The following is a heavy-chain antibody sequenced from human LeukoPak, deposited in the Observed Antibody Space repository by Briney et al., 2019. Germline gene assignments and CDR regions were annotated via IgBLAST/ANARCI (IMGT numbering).Heavy chain of an antibody. CDR1: GYTITSGYY. CDR2: FHHSGGI. Sequence: SETLSLTCTVSGYTITSGYYWAWIRQPPGKGLEWIGNFHHSGGIYYNPSLKSRVTISVDTSKNQFSLKLSSVTAADTAVYYCARVTENYGSGRRHDYYYYMDVWGKGTTVTISS. CDR3: ARVTENYGSGRRHDYYYYMDV. V-gene: IGHV4-38-2*02. J-gene: IGHJ6*03. D-gene: IGHD3-10*01.